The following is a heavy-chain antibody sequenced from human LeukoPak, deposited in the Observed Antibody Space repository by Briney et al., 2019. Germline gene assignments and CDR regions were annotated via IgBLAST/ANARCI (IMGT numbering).Heavy chain of an antibody. CDR3: ASRDYDSSGYYSDD. CDR2: IYYSGST. V-gene: IGHV4-39*01. Sequence: PSETLSLTCTVSGGSISSSSYYWGWIRQPPGKGLEWIGSIYYSGSTYYNPSLESRVTISVATSKNQSSLKLSSVTAADTAVYYCASRDYDSSGYYSDDWGQGTLVTVSS. CDR1: GGSISSSSYY. D-gene: IGHD3-22*01. J-gene: IGHJ4*01.